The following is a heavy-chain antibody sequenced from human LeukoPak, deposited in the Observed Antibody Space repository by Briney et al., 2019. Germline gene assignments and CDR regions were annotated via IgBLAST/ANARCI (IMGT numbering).Heavy chain of an antibody. Sequence: GGSLRLSWTASGFTFSGNAMGWVRQAPGKGLEWVSGIGSDENRLYADSVKGRFTISRDNSKNTLYLQMNSLRVEDTAVYYCAKDVIHWSFDHWGQGTLVTVSS. CDR2: IGSDENR. J-gene: IGHJ4*02. V-gene: IGHV3-23*01. CDR3: AKDVIHWSFDH. CDR1: GFTFSGNA. D-gene: IGHD2-8*02.